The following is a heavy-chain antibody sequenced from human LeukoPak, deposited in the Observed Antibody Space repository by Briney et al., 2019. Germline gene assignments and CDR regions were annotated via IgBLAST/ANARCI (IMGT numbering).Heavy chain of an antibody. CDR1: GGSISSYY. D-gene: IGHD6-19*01. V-gene: IGHV4-59*01. Sequence: SETLSLTCTVSGGSISSYYWSWIRQPPGKGLEWIGYIYYSGSTNYNPSLKSRVTISVDTSKNQFSLKLSSVTAADTAVYYCARDREAVARDNWFDPWGQGTLVTVSS. CDR3: ARDREAVARDNWFDP. J-gene: IGHJ5*02. CDR2: IYYSGST.